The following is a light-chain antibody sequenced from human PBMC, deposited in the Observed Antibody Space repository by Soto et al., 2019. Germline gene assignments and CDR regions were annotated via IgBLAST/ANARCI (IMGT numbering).Light chain of an antibody. J-gene: IGLJ2*01. CDR1: SSNVGNNA. CDR2: YDD. CDR3: AVWDDSLNGPV. Sequence: QSVLTQPPSVSGAPRQRVTSSCFGSSSNVGNNAVNWYQQLPGKAPKLLIYYDDLLPSGVADRFSGSKSGTSASLAISGLQSEDEADYYCAVWDDSLNGPVFGGGTKLTVL. V-gene: IGLV1-36*01.